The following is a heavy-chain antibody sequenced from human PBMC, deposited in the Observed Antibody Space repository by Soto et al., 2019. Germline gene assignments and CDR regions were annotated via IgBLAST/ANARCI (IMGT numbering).Heavy chain of an antibody. V-gene: IGHV2-5*02. J-gene: IGHJ4*02. D-gene: IGHD3-22*01. CDR2: IYWDDDK. CDR1: GFSLSTSGMR. CDR3: AHDTRCYDSSGYHHQFDY. Sequence: QITLKESGPTLVKPTQPLTLTCTFSGFSLSTSGMRVAWIRQPPGKALEWLALIYWDDDKRYSPSLKSRLTNTKDTHKNQVVLTMTDMDPVHTATHYCAHDTRCYDSSGYHHQFDYLGQGTLVTGSS.